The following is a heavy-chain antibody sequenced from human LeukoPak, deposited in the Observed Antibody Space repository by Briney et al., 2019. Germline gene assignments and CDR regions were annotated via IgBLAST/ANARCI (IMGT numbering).Heavy chain of an antibody. D-gene: IGHD3-3*01. Sequence: GGSLRLSCAASGFTFSSYAMRWARQAPGKGLEWVSAISGSGGSTYYADSVKGRFTISRDNSKNTLYLQMNSLRAEDTAVYYCAKALITNFGVLEAWGQGTLVTVSS. V-gene: IGHV3-23*01. CDR3: AKALITNFGVLEA. J-gene: IGHJ4*02. CDR2: ISGSGGST. CDR1: GFTFSSYA.